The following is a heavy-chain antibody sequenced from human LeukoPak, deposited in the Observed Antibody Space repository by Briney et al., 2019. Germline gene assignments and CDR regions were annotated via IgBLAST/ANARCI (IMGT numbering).Heavy chain of an antibody. V-gene: IGHV3-30*18. J-gene: IGHJ4*02. CDR2: ISYDGSNK. D-gene: IGHD2-8*01. CDR1: GFTFSSYG. CDR3: AKDLRGYCTNGVCSPFDH. Sequence: GGSLRLSCAASGFTFSSYGMHWVRQAPGKGLEWVAVISYDGSNKYYADSVKGRFTISRDNSKNTLYLQMNSLRAEDTAVYYCAKDLRGYCTNGVCSPFDHWGQGTLVTVSS.